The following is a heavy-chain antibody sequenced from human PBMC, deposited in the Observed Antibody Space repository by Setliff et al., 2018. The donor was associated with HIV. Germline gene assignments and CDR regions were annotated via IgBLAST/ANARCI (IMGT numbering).Heavy chain of an antibody. V-gene: IGHV5-51*01. CDR1: GYSFPTYW. Sequence: GESLKISCKGSGYSFPTYWIAWVRQMPGKGLEWMGVIYPDESDSRYSPSFRGQVTISADKSINTAYLQWSSLKASDTAMYHCARVDMRYYYDSSGYSHFDHWGQGTLVTVSS. CDR2: IYPDESDS. D-gene: IGHD3-22*01. J-gene: IGHJ4*02. CDR3: ARVDMRYYYDSSGYSHFDH.